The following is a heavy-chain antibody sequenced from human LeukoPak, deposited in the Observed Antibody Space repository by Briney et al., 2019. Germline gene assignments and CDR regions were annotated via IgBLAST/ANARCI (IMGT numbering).Heavy chain of an antibody. CDR2: IGPDGDT. CDR3: ARAPMRWPNYFDP. D-gene: IGHD2-15*01. Sequence: GGSLRLSCPVSGFTLSSPDMHCVRQVQGKGLEWVSHIGPDGDTHYPDSVKGRFTISRDGAKNSLYLQMNNRRGGDTAVYYCARAPMRWPNYFDPWGPGTPVTVSS. CDR1: GFTLSSPD. V-gene: IGHV3-13*01. J-gene: IGHJ5*02.